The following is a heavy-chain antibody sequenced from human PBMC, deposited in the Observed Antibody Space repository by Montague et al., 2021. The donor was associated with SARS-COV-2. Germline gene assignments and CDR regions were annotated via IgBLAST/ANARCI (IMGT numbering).Heavy chain of an antibody. CDR3: ARDPSRQPLLYPIGDYYYGMDV. CDR1: GGSISSSSYY. J-gene: IGHJ6*02. Sequence: SETLSLTCTVSGGSISSSSYYWGWIRQAPGKGLEWIGSIYYSGSTYYNPSLKSRVTILVDRSKNQFSLKLSSVTAADTAVYYCARDPSRQPLLYPIGDYYYGMDVWGQGTTVTVSS. V-gene: IGHV4-39*07. D-gene: IGHD2-2*02. CDR2: IYYSGST.